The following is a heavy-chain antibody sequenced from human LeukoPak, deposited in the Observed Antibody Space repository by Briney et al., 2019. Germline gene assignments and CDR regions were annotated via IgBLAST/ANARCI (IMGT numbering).Heavy chain of an antibody. CDR1: GFTFSSYE. V-gene: IGHV3-48*03. CDR2: ISSSGSTI. D-gene: IGHD3-10*01. CDR3: ARDLLLWFGDYYYGMDV. Sequence: GGSLRLSCAASGFTFSSYEMNWVRQAPRKGLEWVSYISSSGSTIYYADSVKGRFSISRDNAKNSLYLEMNSLRAEDTAVYYCARDLLLWFGDYYYGMDVWGQGTTVTVSS. J-gene: IGHJ6*02.